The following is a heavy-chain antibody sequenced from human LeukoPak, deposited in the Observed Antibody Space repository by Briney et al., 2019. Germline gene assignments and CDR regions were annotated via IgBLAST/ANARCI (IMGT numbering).Heavy chain of an antibody. V-gene: IGHV3-21*01. J-gene: IGHJ4*02. D-gene: IGHD6-19*01. CDR1: GFTFSSYS. CDR2: ISSSSSYI. Sequence: GGSLRLSCAASGFTFSSYSMNWVRQAPGKGLEWVSSISSSSSYIYYADSVKGRFTISRDNAKNSLYLQMNSLRAEDTAMYYCAREPPGIAVAGQLDYWGQGTLVTVSS. CDR3: AREPPGIAVAGQLDY.